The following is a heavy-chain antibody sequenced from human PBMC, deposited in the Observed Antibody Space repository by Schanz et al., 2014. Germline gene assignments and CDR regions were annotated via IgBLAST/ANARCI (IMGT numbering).Heavy chain of an antibody. CDR2: INPNSGTT. CDR1: GYTFTGYY. D-gene: IGHD6-19*01. J-gene: IGHJ4*02. Sequence: QVQLVQSGAEMKKPGASVKVSCKASGYTFTGYYMHWVRQAPGQGLEWMGWINPNSGTTNYAQKLQGRVTMTTDTSTSPAYMELRSLRSDDTAVYYCARGGYSSGWYDRDIAHFDYWGQGTLVTVSS. V-gene: IGHV1-2*02. CDR3: ARGGYSSGWYDRDIAHFDY.